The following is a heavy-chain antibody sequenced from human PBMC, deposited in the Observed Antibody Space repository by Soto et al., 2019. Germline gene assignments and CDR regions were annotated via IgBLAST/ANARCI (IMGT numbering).Heavy chain of an antibody. V-gene: IGHV4-31*03. CDR2: IYYSGST. J-gene: IGHJ6*03. Sequence: PSETLSLTCTVSGGSISSGGYYWSWIRQHPGKGLEWIGYIYYSGSTYYNPSLKSRVTISVDTSKNQFSLKLSSVTAADTAVYYCARVGRVYSNPLLDYYYMDVWGKGTTVTVSS. D-gene: IGHD4-4*01. CDR1: GGSISSGGYY. CDR3: ARVGRVYSNPLLDYYYMDV.